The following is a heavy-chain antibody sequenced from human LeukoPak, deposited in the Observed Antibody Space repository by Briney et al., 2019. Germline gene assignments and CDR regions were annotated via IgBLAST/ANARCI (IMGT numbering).Heavy chain of an antibody. Sequence: SETLSLTCTVSGGSISSYYWSWIRQPPGKGLEWIGYIYYSGSTNYNPSLKSRVTISVDTSKNQFSLKLSSVTAADTAVYYCARGRLKHIVVVTARYYFDYWGQGTLVTVSS. V-gene: IGHV4-59*12. CDR1: GGSISSYY. CDR3: ARGRLKHIVVVTARYYFDY. CDR2: IYYSGST. J-gene: IGHJ4*02. D-gene: IGHD2-21*02.